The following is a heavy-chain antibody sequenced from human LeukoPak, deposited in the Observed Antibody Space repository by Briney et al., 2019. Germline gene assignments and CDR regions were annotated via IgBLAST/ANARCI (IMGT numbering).Heavy chain of an antibody. CDR2: IKSKTDGRTT. V-gene: IGHV3-15*01. Sequence: PGGSLRLSCAASGFAFSNAWMSWVRQAPGKGLEWVGRIKSKTDGRTTDYAAPVKGRFTISRDDSKNTLYLQMNSLKTEDTAVYYCLYGDYDYYYYGMDVWGQGTTVTVSS. CDR3: LYGDYDYYYYGMDV. D-gene: IGHD4-17*01. CDR1: GFAFSNAW. J-gene: IGHJ6*02.